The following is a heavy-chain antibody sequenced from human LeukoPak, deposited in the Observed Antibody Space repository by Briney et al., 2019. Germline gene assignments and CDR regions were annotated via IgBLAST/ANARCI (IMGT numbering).Heavy chain of an antibody. CDR1: GFTFGRYS. D-gene: IGHD5-18*01. V-gene: IGHV3-23*01. CDR3: ARDRRRQHFQFFDY. CDR2: VFVRGRTT. Sequence: GGSVTPSRVASGFTFGRYSMSWVRQPPGRGREWVSSVFVRGRTTFYAHSVKGRFTISRDNSKNTLYLRMNTPRDEDTALYFSARDRRRQHFQFFDYWGQGTLVTVSS. J-gene: IGHJ4*02.